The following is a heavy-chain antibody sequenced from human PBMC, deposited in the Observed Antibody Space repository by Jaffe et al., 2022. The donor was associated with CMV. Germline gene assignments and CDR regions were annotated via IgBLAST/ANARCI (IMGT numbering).Heavy chain of an antibody. Sequence: EVQLVESGGGLVQPGGSLRLSCAASGFTFSRYGMHWVRQAPGKGLEYVSAITSNGGSTYYANSVKGRFTISRDNSKNTLYLQMGSLRAEDMALYYCARFGGSAAAGYDYWGLGTLVTVSS. CDR3: ARFGGSAAAGYDY. V-gene: IGHV3-64*01. CDR2: ITSNGGST. D-gene: IGHD6-13*01. CDR1: GFTFSRYG. J-gene: IGHJ4*02.